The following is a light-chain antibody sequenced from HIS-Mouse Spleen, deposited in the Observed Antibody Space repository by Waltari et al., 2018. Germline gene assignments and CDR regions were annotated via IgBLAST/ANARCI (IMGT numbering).Light chain of an antibody. CDR2: KDS. J-gene: IGLJ2*01. Sequence: SYELTQPPSVSVSPGQTARLPCSGAACPKQHAYWYQQKPGQAPVLVIYKDSERPSGIPERFSGSSSGTTVTLTISGVQAEDEADYYCQSADSSGTYHVVFGGGTKLTVL. CDR3: QSADSSGTYHVV. V-gene: IGLV3-25*03. CDR1: ACPKQH.